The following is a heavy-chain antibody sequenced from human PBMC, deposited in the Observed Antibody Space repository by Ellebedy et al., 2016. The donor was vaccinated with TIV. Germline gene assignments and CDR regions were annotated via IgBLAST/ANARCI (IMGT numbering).Heavy chain of an antibody. V-gene: IGHV3-7*01. CDR1: GFTFSTYA. J-gene: IGHJ4*02. CDR3: ARPDKYCSGGRCFPDY. Sequence: GESLKISXAASGFTFSTYAMNWVRQAPGKGLEWVANIKQDGSEKYYVDSVKGRFTISRDNAKNSLYLQMNSLRAEDTAVYYCARPDKYCSGGRCFPDYWGQGTLVTVSS. D-gene: IGHD2-15*01. CDR2: IKQDGSEK.